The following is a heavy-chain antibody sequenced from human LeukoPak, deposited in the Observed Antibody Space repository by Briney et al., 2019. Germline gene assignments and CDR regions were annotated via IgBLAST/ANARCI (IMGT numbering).Heavy chain of an antibody. Sequence: SETLSLTCTVSGGSISSYYWSWIRHPPGKGLEWIGYIYYSGSTNYNPSLKSRVTISVDTSKNQFSLKLSSVTAADTAVYYCARDSYYDFWSGYSPYWYFDLWGRGTLVTVSS. CDR3: ARDSYYDFWSGYSPYWYFDL. V-gene: IGHV4-59*01. CDR1: GGSISSYY. J-gene: IGHJ2*01. D-gene: IGHD3-3*01. CDR2: IYYSGST.